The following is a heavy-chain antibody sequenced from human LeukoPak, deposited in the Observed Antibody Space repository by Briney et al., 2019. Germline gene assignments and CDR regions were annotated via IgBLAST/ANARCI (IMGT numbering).Heavy chain of an antibody. CDR1: GGSIRSSYYY. V-gene: IGHV4-39*07. J-gene: IGHJ4*02. Sequence: SETLSLTCTVSGGSIRSSYYYWGWIRQPPGKGLEWIGSIYDSGSTYYNPSLKSRVTISVDTSKNQFSLKLSSVTAADTAVYYCARGSFPPPTVTTYDYWGQGTLVTVSS. D-gene: IGHD4-11*01. CDR2: IYDSGST. CDR3: ARGSFPPPTVTTYDY.